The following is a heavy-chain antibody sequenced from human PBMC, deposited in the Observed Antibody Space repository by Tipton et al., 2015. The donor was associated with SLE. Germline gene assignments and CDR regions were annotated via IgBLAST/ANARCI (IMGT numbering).Heavy chain of an antibody. CDR1: GYSISGGYY. Sequence: PGLVKPSETLSLTCAVSGYSISGGYYWGWIRQPPGKGLEWIGSIYHSGSTYYNPSLKSRVTISVDTSKNQFSLKLSSVTAADTAVYYCATWRRPYYYYGMDVWGQGTTVTVSS. D-gene: IGHD1-1*01. CDR2: IYHSGST. J-gene: IGHJ6*02. CDR3: ATWRRPYYYYGMDV. V-gene: IGHV4-38-2*01.